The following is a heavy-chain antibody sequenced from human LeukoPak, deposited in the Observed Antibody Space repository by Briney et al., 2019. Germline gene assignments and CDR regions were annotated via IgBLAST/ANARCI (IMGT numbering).Heavy chain of an antibody. CDR3: ARESSSWVNWFDP. CDR1: GFTFSSYW. CDR2: INSDGSST. Sequence: RAGGSLRLSCAASGFTFSSYWMHWVRHAPGKGLVWVSRINSDGSSTSYADSVKGRFTISRDNAKNTLYLQMNSLRAEDTAVYYCARESSSWVNWFDPWGQGTLVTVSS. D-gene: IGHD6-13*01. V-gene: IGHV3-74*01. J-gene: IGHJ5*02.